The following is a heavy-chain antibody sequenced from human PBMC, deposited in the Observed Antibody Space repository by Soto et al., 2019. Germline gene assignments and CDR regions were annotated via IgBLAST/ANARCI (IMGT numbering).Heavy chain of an antibody. D-gene: IGHD3-22*01. J-gene: IGHJ6*02. CDR2: ISAYNGNT. CDR3: ARDTVVSYYDCSGYFHPPHNYTGLHD. Sequence: GSAGKVTWKASGYTFTSYGISWVRQAPGQGLEWMGWISAYNGNTNYAQKLQGRVTMTTDTSTSTAYMELRSLRSDDTAVYYCARDTVVSYYDCSGYFHPPHNYTGLHDSGQ. V-gene: IGHV1-18*01. CDR1: GYTFTSYG.